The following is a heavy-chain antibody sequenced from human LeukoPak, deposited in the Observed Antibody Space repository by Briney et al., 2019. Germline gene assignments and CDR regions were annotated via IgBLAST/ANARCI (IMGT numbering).Heavy chain of an antibody. J-gene: IGHJ4*02. CDR3: AKDRSAYDLIPQVGFDY. V-gene: IGHV4-39*07. Sequence: PSETLSLTCTVSGGSINSSSFYWGWIRQPPGKGLEWIGSIYYSGSTYYTPSLESRVTISVDTSKNHFSLNLSSVTAEDTAVYYCAKDRSAYDLIPQVGFDYWGQGTLVTVSS. CDR1: GGSINSSSFY. CDR2: IYYSGST. D-gene: IGHD5-12*01.